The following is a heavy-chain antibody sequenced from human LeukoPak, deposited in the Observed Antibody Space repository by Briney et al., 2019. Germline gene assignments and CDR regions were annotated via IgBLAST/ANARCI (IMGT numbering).Heavy chain of an antibody. V-gene: IGHV1-18*01. CDR1: GYTFTSYG. CDR3: ARDHSSGWEDYYYYYGMDV. Sequence: PRASVKVSCKASGYTFTSYGISWVRQAPGQGLEWMGWISAYNGNTNYAQKLQGRVTMTTDTSTSTAYMELRSLRPDDTAVYYCARDHSSGWEDYYYYYGMDVWGQGTTVTVSS. J-gene: IGHJ6*02. D-gene: IGHD6-19*01. CDR2: ISAYNGNT.